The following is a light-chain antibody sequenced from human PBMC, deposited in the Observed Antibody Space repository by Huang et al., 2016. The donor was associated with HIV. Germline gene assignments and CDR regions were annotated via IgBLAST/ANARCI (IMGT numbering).Light chain of an antibody. CDR3: LQDYNYPCT. CDR2: SAS. V-gene: IGKV1-6*01. J-gene: IGKJ1*01. CDR1: QGMRND. Sequence: AIQMTQSPSSLSASVGDRVTITCRASQGMRNDLGWYQQKPGKAPKLLIYSASGLQSGLPSRFSGSGSDTNCTLTISSLQPEDIATYYCLQDYNYPCTFGQGTKVEIK.